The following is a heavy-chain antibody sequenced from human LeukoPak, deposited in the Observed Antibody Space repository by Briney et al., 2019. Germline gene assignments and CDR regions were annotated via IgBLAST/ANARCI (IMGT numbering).Heavy chain of an antibody. D-gene: IGHD6-19*01. CDR3: ARPSDAYSTGWFSPFDY. CDR2: IYYSGRT. CDR1: GGSITSGNYC. J-gene: IGHJ4*02. V-gene: IGHV4-39*01. Sequence: SETLSLTCTVSGGSITSGNYCWGWIRQAPGKGLEWIGSIYYSGRTNYNPSLKSRVTISVDTSKNQFSLKLTSVTAADTAVYYCARPSDAYSTGWFSPFDYWGQGSSVIVSS.